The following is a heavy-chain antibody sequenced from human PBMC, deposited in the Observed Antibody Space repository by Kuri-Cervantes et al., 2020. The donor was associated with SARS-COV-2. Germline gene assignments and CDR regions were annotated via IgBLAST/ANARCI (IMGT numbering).Heavy chain of an antibody. CDR3: AKTHLPTVTTPTDY. CDR2: ISGSGGST. Sequence: GESLKISCAASGFTFSSYSMNWVRQAPGKGLEWVSAISGSGGSTYYADSVKGRFTTSRDNSKNTLYLQMNSLRAEDTAVYYCAKTHLPTVTTPTDYWGQGTLVTVSS. J-gene: IGHJ4*02. V-gene: IGHV3-23*01. CDR1: GFTFSSYS. D-gene: IGHD4-17*01.